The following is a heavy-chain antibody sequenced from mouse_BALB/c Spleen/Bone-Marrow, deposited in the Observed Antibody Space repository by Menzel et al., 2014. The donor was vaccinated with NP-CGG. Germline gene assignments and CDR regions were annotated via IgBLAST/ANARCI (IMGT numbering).Heavy chain of an antibody. CDR2: ISSGSSTI. V-gene: IGHV5-17*02. Sequence: EVQRVESGGGLVQPGGSRKLSCAASGFTFSSFGMHWVRRAPEKGLEWVAYISSGSSTIYYADTVKGRFTISRDNPKNTLFLRMTSLRSEDTAMYYCARSDGNYDYAMDYWGQGTSVTVSS. D-gene: IGHD2-1*01. CDR3: ARSDGNYDYAMDY. CDR1: GFTFSSFG. J-gene: IGHJ4*01.